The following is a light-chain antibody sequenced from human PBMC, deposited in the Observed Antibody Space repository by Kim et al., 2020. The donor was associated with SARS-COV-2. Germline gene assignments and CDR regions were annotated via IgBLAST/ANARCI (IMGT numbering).Light chain of an antibody. V-gene: IGKV3-20*01. CDR2: GAS. CDR3: QQFGGSPMYS. J-gene: IGKJ2*03. CDR1: QSVTSTY. Sequence: SPGESATLACRASQSVTSTYWAWYQQKPGQPPRLLIYGASSRATGIPDRFSGSGSGTDFTLTIRRLEPEDFAVYYCQQFGGSPMYSFGQGTKLEI.